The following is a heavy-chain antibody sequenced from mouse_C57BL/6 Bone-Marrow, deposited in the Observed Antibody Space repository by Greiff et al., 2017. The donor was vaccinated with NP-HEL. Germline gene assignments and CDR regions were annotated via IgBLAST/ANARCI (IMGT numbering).Heavy chain of an antibody. V-gene: IGHV5-17*01. D-gene: IGHD4-1*01. CDR2: ISSGSSTI. J-gene: IGHJ4*01. CDR3: ARGGFTTGYAMDY. Sequence: DVKLVESGGGLVKPGGSLKLSCAASGFTFSDYGMHWVRQAPEKGLEWVAYISSGSSTIYYADTVKGRFTISRDNAKNPLFLQMTSLRYEDTAMYYCARGGFTTGYAMDYWGQGTSVTVSS. CDR1: GFTFSDYG.